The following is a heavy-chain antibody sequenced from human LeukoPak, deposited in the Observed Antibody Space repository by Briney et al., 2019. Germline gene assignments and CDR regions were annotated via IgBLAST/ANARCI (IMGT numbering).Heavy chain of an antibody. CDR3: ARDGYNGDFDY. V-gene: IGHV3-11*01. J-gene: IGHJ4*02. Sequence: GGSLRLSCAASGFTFSDYYMSWIRQAPGKGLEWVSYISSSGSTIYYADSVKGRFTISRDNAKNSLYLQMNSWRAEDRAVYYCARDGYNGDFDYWGQGTLVTVSS. D-gene: IGHD5-24*01. CDR1: GFTFSDYY. CDR2: ISSSGSTI.